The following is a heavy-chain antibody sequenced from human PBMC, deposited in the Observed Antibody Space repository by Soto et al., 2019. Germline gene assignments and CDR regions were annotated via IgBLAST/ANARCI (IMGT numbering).Heavy chain of an antibody. V-gene: IGHV4-34*01. CDR3: ARGLGYSSGWSKVYYFDY. J-gene: IGHJ4*02. Sequence: SETLSLTCAVYGGSFSGYYWSWIRQPPGKGLEWIGEINHSGSTNYNPSLKSRVTISVDTSKNQFSLKLSSVTAADTAVYYCARGLGYSSGWSKVYYFDYWGQGTLVTVSS. CDR2: INHSGST. CDR1: GGSFSGYY. D-gene: IGHD6-19*01.